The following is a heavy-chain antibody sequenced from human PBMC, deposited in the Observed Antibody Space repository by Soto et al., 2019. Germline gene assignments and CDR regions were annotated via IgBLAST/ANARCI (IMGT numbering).Heavy chain of an antibody. D-gene: IGHD3-10*01. V-gene: IGHV4-39*01. CDR3: ATQSPSYYGGSAYSFAPLDI. Sequence: QVQLQDSGPRLVKPSETLSLPCTVSGGSITSSSYYWGWILQPPGKGLEWIGTIHYTGRTYYNPSLKSRLTISLDTSENQFSLKLSSVTAADTAAYYCATQSPSYYGGSAYSFAPLDIWGQGALVTVSA. CDR1: GGSITSSSYY. J-gene: IGHJ4*02. CDR2: IHYTGRT.